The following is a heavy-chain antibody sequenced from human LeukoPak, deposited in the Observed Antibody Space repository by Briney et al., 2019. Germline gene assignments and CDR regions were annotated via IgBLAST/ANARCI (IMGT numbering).Heavy chain of an antibody. D-gene: IGHD6-13*01. Sequence: PSETLSLTCTVSGGSISSSSYYWGWIRQPPGKGLEWIGSIYYSGSTYYNPSLKSRVTISVDTSKNQFSLKLSSVTAADTAVYYCARLGGSSWLQHWGQGTLVTVSS. J-gene: IGHJ1*01. V-gene: IGHV4-39*01. CDR3: ARLGGSSWLQH. CDR1: GGSISSSSYY. CDR2: IYYSGST.